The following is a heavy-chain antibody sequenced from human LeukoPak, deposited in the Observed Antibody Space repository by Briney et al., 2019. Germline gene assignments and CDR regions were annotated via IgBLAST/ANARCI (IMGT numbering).Heavy chain of an antibody. V-gene: IGHV4-59*01. Sequence: SETLSLTCTVSGGPISSYDWSWIRQPPGEGLEWIGYIYYSGSTNYNPSLKSRVTISVDTSKNQFSLKLSSVTAADTAVYYCARVGTYGSGSYLSWLDYWGQGTLVTVSS. CDR1: GGPISSYD. D-gene: IGHD3-10*01. CDR2: IYYSGST. CDR3: ARVGTYGSGSYLSWLDY. J-gene: IGHJ4*02.